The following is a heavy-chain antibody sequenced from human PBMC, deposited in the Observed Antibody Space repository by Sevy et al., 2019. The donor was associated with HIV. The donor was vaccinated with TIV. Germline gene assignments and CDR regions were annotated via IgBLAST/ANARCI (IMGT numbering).Heavy chain of an antibody. J-gene: IGHJ5*02. Sequence: ALVKVSCKASGYTLTTYYMHWVRQAPGQGLEWMGIINPSGGNTNYAQKFQGRVTMTRDTSTSTVYMELSRLRSEDTAVYYCARALEIYRSSGYWFDPWGQGTLVTVSS. CDR3: ARALEIYRSSGYWFDP. CDR1: GYTLTTYY. CDR2: INPSGGNT. D-gene: IGHD6-6*01. V-gene: IGHV1-46*01.